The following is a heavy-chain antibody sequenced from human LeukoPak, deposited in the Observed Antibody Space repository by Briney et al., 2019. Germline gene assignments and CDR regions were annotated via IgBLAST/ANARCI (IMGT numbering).Heavy chain of an antibody. D-gene: IGHD1-26*01. CDR1: GGTFSSYA. V-gene: IGHV1-69*04. CDR3: ARDRFNSGSYQYYFDY. CDR2: IIPILGIA. Sequence: SVKVSCKASGGTFSSYAISWVRQAPGQGLEWMGRIIPILGIAYYAQKFQGRVTITADKSTSTAYMELSSLRSEDTAVYYCARDRFNSGSYQYYFDYWGQGTLVTVSS. J-gene: IGHJ4*02.